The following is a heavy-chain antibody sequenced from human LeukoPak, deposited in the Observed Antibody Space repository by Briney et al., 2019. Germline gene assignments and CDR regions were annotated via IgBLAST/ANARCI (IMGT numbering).Heavy chain of an antibody. CDR2: IRYDGSNK. CDR1: GFTFSSYG. CDR3: AKVCYYDSSGYYHDPNCFDY. J-gene: IGHJ4*02. Sequence: PGRSLRLSCAASGFTFSSYGMHWVRQAPGKGLEWVAVIRYDGSNKYYADSVKGRFTISRDNSKNTLYLQMNSLRAEDTAVYYCAKVCYYDSSGYYHDPNCFDYWGQGTLVTVSS. D-gene: IGHD3-22*01. V-gene: IGHV3-33*06.